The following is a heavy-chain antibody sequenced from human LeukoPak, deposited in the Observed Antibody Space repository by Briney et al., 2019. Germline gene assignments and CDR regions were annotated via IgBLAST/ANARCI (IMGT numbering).Heavy chain of an antibody. CDR2: ISSSSSAI. V-gene: IGHV3-48*01. CDR3: AKVEYYDILTGSGKHDAFDI. CDR1: GFTFTTYG. J-gene: IGHJ3*02. Sequence: GGSLRLSCAASGFTFTTYGMNWVRQAPGKGLEWISYISSSSSAIQYADSVKGRFTISRDNDKNSLYLQMNSLRAEDTALYYCAKVEYYDILTGSGKHDAFDIWGQGTMVTVSS. D-gene: IGHD3-9*01.